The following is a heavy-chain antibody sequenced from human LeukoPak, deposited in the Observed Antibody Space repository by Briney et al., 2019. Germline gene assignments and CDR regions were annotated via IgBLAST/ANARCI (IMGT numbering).Heavy chain of an antibody. J-gene: IGHJ4*02. CDR3: ARGPPSPNY. CDR1: GGSFSGYY. Sequence: SETLSLTCAVSGGSFSGYYWSWIRQPPGKGLEWIGEINHSGSTNYNPSLKSRVTISVDTSKNQFSLKLSSVTAADTAVYYCARGPPSPNYWGQGTLVTVSS. V-gene: IGHV4-34*01. CDR2: INHSGST.